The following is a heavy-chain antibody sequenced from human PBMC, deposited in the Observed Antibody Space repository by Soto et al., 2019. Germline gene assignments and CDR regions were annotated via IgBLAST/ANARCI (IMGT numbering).Heavy chain of an antibody. Sequence: SETLSLTCTVSGGYFSSYYWSWIRQTPGMGLEWIGYMYSGSTYYNPSLMSRVTFSLDTSKNQFSLKLSSVTAADTAVYYCARDRVSYSGDYPYYYGMDVWGQGTTVAVSS. J-gene: IGHJ6*02. CDR1: GGYFSSYY. CDR2: MYSGST. D-gene: IGHD4-17*01. V-gene: IGHV4-59*01. CDR3: ARDRVSYSGDYPYYYGMDV.